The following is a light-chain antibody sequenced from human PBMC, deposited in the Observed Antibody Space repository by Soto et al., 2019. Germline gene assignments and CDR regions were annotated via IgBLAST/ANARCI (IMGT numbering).Light chain of an antibody. V-gene: IGLV2-14*01. CDR2: EVI. CDR3: SSYTSTSTYV. J-gene: IGLJ1*01. CDR1: SSDVGGYHY. Sequence: QSVLTQPASVSGSPGQSITISCTGISSDVGGYHYVSWYQQHPGKAPKLMIYEVINRPSGVSNRFSASKSGNTASLTISGLQAEDEADYYCSSYTSTSTYVFGTGTKVTVL.